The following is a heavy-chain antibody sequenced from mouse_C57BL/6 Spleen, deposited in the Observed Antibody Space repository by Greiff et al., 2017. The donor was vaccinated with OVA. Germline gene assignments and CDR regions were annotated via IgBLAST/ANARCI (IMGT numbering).Heavy chain of an antibody. Sequence: QVQLQQPGAELVKPGASVKMSCKASGYTFTSYWITWVKQRPGQGLEWIGDIYPGSGSTNYNEKFKSKATLTVDTSSSTAYMQLSSLTSEDSAVYYCARWTAQATGAWFAYWGQETLVTVSA. D-gene: IGHD3-2*02. CDR1: GYTFTSYW. CDR2: IYPGSGST. V-gene: IGHV1-55*01. CDR3: ARWTAQATGAWFAY. J-gene: IGHJ3*01.